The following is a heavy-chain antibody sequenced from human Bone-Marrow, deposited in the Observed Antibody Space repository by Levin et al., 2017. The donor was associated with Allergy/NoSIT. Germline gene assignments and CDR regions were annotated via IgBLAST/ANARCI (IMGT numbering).Heavy chain of an antibody. V-gene: IGHV3-33*01. CDR1: GFIFNNYG. Sequence: LSLTCAASGFIFNNYGIHWVRQAPGKGLEWVAVIWYDGSNKYYAQSMKGRFIISRDNSKKTVYLQMNSLRAEDTAVYYCARGYDTTGYYYDYFDHWGQGTLVTVSS. CDR2: IWYDGSNK. D-gene: IGHD3-22*01. J-gene: IGHJ4*02. CDR3: ARGYDTTGYYYDYFDH.